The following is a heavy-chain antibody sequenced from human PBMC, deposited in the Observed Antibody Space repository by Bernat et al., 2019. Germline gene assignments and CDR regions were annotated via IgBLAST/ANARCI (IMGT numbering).Heavy chain of an antibody. D-gene: IGHD3-3*01. CDR3: TRGEYGSTIFGVVITFDY. CDR2: IRSKAYGGTT. Sequence: EVQLLESGGGLVQPGGSLRLSCAASGFTFSSYAMSWFRQAPGKGLEWGGLIRSKAYGGTTEYAASVKGRFTISRDDSKIIAYLQMNSLKTEDTAVYYCTRGEYGSTIFGVVITFDYWGQGTLVTVSS. V-gene: IGHV3-49*03. J-gene: IGHJ4*02. CDR1: GFTFSSYA.